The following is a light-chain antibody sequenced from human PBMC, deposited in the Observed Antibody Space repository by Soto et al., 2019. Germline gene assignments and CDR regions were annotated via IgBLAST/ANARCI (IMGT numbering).Light chain of an antibody. V-gene: IGKV4-1*01. CDR2: WAS. CDR1: QSVLYSSSNKNY. CDR3: QQYYSIPIT. J-gene: IGKJ5*01. Sequence: DIVMTQSPDSLAVSLGERATINCKSSQSVLYSSSNKNYLAWYQQKPGQPPKLLIYWASTRESGVPDRFSGSGSGTDFTLTISGLQAEDVAVYYCQQYYSIPITFGQGTRLEIK.